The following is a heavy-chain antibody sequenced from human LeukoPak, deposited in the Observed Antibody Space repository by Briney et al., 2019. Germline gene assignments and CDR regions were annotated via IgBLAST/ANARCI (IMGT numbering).Heavy chain of an antibody. D-gene: IGHD2-15*01. CDR3: AKDCSGGSCYSDY. CDR2: IGVVGGNT. Sequence: SVKVSCKTSGFTFSNSAVQWVRQARGQRLEWIGWIGVVGGNTKYAQDLQERLTITRDMSTSTAYMELSSLGAEDTAVYYCAKDCSGGSCYSDYWGQGTLVTVSS. J-gene: IGHJ4*02. V-gene: IGHV1-58*01. CDR1: GFTFSNSA.